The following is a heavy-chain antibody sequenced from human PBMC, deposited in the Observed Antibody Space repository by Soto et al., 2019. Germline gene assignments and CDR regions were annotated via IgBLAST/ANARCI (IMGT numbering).Heavy chain of an antibody. V-gene: IGHV3-21*01. J-gene: IGHJ6*02. D-gene: IGHD1-1*01. Sequence: EVQLVESGGGLVKPGGSLRLSCAASGFTFSSYSMNWVRQAPGKGLEWFSSISSSSSYIYYADSVKGRFTISRDNAKNSLYLQMNSLRAEDTAVYYCARGAGTAKGRAYYYYGMDVWGQGTTVTVSS. CDR1: GFTFSSYS. CDR2: ISSSSSYI. CDR3: ARGAGTAKGRAYYYYGMDV.